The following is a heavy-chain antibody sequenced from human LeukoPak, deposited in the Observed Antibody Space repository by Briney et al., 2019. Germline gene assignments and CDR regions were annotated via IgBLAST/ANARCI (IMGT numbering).Heavy chain of an antibody. CDR1: GFTFSSHW. Sequence: GGSLRLSCAASGFTFSSHWMHWVRQAPGKGLVWISRINSGADSTSYADSVKGRFTISRDNAKNTLYLQMNSLRVEDTAVYYCARGSYELWDWGQGTLVTVSS. J-gene: IGHJ4*02. D-gene: IGHD3-16*01. CDR3: ARGSYELWD. V-gene: IGHV3-74*01. CDR2: INSGADST.